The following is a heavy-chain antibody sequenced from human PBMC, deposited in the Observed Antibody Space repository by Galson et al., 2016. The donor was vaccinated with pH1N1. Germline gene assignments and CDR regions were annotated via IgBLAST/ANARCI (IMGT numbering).Heavy chain of an antibody. Sequence: SVKVSCKASGYTFTGHYIHWVRQVPGQGLEWMGWINPDSGGTKYAQKFQGWVTMTRDTSISATYMELSRLRSDDTAIYYCARIPPATSGYDYWGQGTRVTVSS. CDR3: ARIPPATSGYDY. CDR1: GYTFTGHY. CDR2: INPDSGGT. D-gene: IGHD5-12*01. J-gene: IGHJ4*02. V-gene: IGHV1-2*04.